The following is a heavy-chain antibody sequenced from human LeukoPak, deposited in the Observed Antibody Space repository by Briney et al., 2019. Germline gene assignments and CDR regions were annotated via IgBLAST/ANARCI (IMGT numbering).Heavy chain of an antibody. CDR2: ISSNGGST. V-gene: IGHV3-64*04. J-gene: IGHJ4*02. D-gene: IGHD3-10*01. CDR1: GFTFSSYT. Sequence: GGSLRLSCSASGFTFSSYTIHWVRQAPGKGLEYVSGISSNGGSTYYADSVKGRFTISRDNAKNTLYLQMNSLRAEDTAVYYCAAGRGFDHWGQGTLVTVSS. CDR3: AAGRGFDH.